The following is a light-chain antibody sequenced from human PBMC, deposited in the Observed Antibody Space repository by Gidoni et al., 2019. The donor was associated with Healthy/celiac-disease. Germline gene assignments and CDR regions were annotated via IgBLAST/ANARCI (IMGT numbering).Light chain of an antibody. Sequence: DIQLTQSPSFLSASVGDRVTITCWASQGISSYLAWYQQKPGKAPKLLIYAASTLQSGVPSRFSGSGSGTEFTLTISSLQPEDFATYYCQQFNSLSTFGPGTKVDIK. CDR1: QGISSY. CDR2: AAS. CDR3: QQFNSLST. J-gene: IGKJ3*01. V-gene: IGKV1-9*01.